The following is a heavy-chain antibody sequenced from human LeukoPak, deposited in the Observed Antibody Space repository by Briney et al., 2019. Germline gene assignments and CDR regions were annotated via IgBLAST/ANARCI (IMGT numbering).Heavy chain of an antibody. CDR3: ARSGRGRVGYFDY. J-gene: IGHJ4*02. V-gene: IGHV4-59*12. Sequence: SETLSLTCSVSGDSISRFYWSWVRQPPGKGLEWIGYTGDTNYNPSLKSRVTISVDRSKNQFSLKLSSVTAADTAVYYCARSGRGRVGYFDYWGQGTLVTVSS. CDR2: YTGDT. CDR1: GDSISRFY. D-gene: IGHD3-10*01.